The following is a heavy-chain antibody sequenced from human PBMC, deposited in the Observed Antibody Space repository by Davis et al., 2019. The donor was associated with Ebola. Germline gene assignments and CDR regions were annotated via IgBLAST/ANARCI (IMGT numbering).Heavy chain of an antibody. D-gene: IGHD3-10*01. CDR2: INPSGGST. CDR1: GYTFTGYF. CDR3: ARDMGMVQEANWFDP. J-gene: IGHJ5*02. V-gene: IGHV1-46*01. Sequence: AASVKVSCKASGYTFTGYFMHWVRQAPGQGLEWMGIINPSGGSTSYAQKLQGRVTMTTDTSTSTAYMELRSLRSDDTAVYYCARDMGMVQEANWFDPWGQGTLVTVSS.